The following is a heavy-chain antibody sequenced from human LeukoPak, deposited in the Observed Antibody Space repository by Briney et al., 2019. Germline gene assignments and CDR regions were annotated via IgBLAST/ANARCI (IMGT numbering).Heavy chain of an antibody. Sequence: PSETLSLTCTVSGGSISSSSYYWGWIRQPQGKGLEWIGSIYYSGSTYYNPSLKSRVTLSVDTSKNQFSLKLSSVTAADTAVYYCARHVGSTGDFDYWGQGTLVTVSS. CDR3: ARHVGSTGDFDY. V-gene: IGHV4-39*01. J-gene: IGHJ4*02. CDR2: IYYSGST. D-gene: IGHD1-14*01. CDR1: GGSISSSSYY.